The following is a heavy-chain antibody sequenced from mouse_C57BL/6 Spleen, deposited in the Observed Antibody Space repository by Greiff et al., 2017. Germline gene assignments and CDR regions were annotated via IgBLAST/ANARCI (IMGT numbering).Heavy chain of an antibody. CDR1: GFTFSDYG. J-gene: IGHJ4*01. V-gene: IGHV5-17*01. CDR2: ISSGSSTI. Sequence: EVKVVESGGGLVKPGGSLKLSCAASGFTFSDYGMHWVRQAPEKGLEWVAYISSGSSTIYYADTVKGRFTISRDNAKNTLFLQMTSLRSEDTAMYYCARGAPRGRYAMDYWGQGTSVTVSS. CDR3: ARGAPRGRYAMDY. D-gene: IGHD3-3*01.